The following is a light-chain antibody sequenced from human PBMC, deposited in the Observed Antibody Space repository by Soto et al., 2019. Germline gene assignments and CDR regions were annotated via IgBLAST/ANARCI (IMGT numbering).Light chain of an antibody. CDR2: TNN. CDR1: SSNIGAGYD. CDR3: QSYDSSLSGWV. J-gene: IGLJ3*02. Sequence: QSVLTQPPSVSGAPGQRVPISCTGSSSNIGAGYDVHWYQQLPGTAPKLLIYTNNNRPSGVPDRFSGSKSGTSASLAITGLLAEDEADYYCQSYDSSLSGWVFGGGTKLTVL. V-gene: IGLV1-40*01.